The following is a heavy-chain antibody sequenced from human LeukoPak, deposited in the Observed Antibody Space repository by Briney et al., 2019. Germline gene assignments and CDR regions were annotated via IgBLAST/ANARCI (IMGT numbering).Heavy chain of an antibody. CDR1: GFTFSSYA. D-gene: IGHD5-24*01. Sequence: GSLRLSCATSGFTFSSYAMSWVRQAPGKGLEWVSAISGSGGSTYYADSVKGRFTISRDNSKNTLYLQMNSLRAEDTAVYYCAKDAERWLQYNWFDPWGQGTLVTVSS. J-gene: IGHJ5*02. CDR2: ISGSGGST. CDR3: AKDAERWLQYNWFDP. V-gene: IGHV3-23*01.